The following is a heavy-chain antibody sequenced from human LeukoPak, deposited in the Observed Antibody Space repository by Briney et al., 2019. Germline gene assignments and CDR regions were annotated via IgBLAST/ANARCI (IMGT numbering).Heavy chain of an antibody. CDR2: INPNTGGT. CDR3: ASYPRYSSWPPFDY. D-gene: IGHD6-6*01. Sequence: ASVKVPCKASGYTFTGFYMHWVRQAPGQGFEWTGWINPNTGGTNYAQKFQGRVTMTRDTSITTAYMELSGLTSDDTAVYYCASYPRYSSWPPFDYWGQGTLVTVSS. V-gene: IGHV1-2*02. J-gene: IGHJ4*02. CDR1: GYTFTGFY.